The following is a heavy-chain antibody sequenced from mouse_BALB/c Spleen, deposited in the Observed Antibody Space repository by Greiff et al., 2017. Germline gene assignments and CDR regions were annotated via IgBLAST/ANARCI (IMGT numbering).Heavy chain of an antibody. CDR3: ARSGYGSTFAY. CDR1: GYSFTSYY. V-gene: IGHV1S135*01. CDR2: IDPFNGGT. J-gene: IGHJ3*01. D-gene: IGHD1-1*01. Sequence: VQLKQSGPELMKPGASVKISCKASGYSFTSYYMHWVKQSHGKSLEWIGYIDPFNGGTSYNQKFKGKATLTVDKSSSTAYMHLSSLTSEDSAVYYCARSGYGSTFAYWGQGTLVTVSA.